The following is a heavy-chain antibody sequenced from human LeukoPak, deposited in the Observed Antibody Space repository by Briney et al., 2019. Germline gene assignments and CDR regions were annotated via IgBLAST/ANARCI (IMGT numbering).Heavy chain of an antibody. Sequence: TGGSLRLSCAASGFTFSSYSMNWVRQAPGKGLEWVSSISSSSSYIYYADSVKGRFTISRDNAKNSLYLQMNSLRAEDTAVYYCARADYDILTGYYSDYWGQGTLVTVSS. CDR2: ISSSSSYI. J-gene: IGHJ4*02. V-gene: IGHV3-21*01. CDR3: ARADYDILTGYYSDY. CDR1: GFTFSSYS. D-gene: IGHD3-9*01.